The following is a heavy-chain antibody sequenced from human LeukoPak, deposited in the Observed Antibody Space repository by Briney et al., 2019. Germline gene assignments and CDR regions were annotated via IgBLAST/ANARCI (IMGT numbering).Heavy chain of an antibody. CDR1: GYNFNVYW. V-gene: IGHV5-51*01. D-gene: IGHD6-19*01. J-gene: IGHJ5*02. CDR3: ARHEFGSGWYWFDP. CDR2: IYPDDSDV. Sequence: GESLKISCKGSGYNFNVYWIAWVRQLPGKGLEWMGIIYPDDSDVRYSPSFQGQVTISADKSISTAYLQWSSLKASDTAMYYCARHEFGSGWYWFDPWGQGTLVTVSS.